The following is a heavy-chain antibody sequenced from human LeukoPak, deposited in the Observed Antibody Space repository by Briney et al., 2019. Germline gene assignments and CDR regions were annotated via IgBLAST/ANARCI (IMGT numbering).Heavy chain of an antibody. CDR3: ASTYYYGSGTWGPFDY. CDR2: ISYDGSNK. J-gene: IGHJ4*02. Sequence: PGGSLRLACAASGFTFSSYGMHWVRQAPGKGLEWVAVISYDGSNKYYADSVKGRFTISRDNSKNTLYLQMNSLRAEDTAVYYCASTYYYGSGTWGPFDYWGQGTLVTVS. D-gene: IGHD3-10*01. CDR1: GFTFSSYG. V-gene: IGHV3-30*03.